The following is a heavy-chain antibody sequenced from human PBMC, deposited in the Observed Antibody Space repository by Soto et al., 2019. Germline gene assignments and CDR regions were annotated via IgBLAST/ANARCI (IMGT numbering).Heavy chain of an antibody. J-gene: IGHJ4*02. D-gene: IGHD5-18*01. CDR2: ISYDGSNK. Sequence: PGGSLRLSCAASGFTFSSYGMHWVRQAPGKGLEWVAVISYDGSNKYYADSVKGRFTISRDNSKNTLYLQMNSLRAEDTAVYYCAKQGMVKPFDYWGQGTLVTVSS. V-gene: IGHV3-30*18. CDR1: GFTFSSYG. CDR3: AKQGMVKPFDY.